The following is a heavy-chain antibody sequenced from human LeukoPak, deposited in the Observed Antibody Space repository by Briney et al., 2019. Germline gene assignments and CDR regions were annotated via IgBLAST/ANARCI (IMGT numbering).Heavy chain of an antibody. D-gene: IGHD4-11*01. J-gene: IGHJ4*02. CDR3: ARGTRGLDSAYSHVEY. CDR2: INPDSGYT. V-gene: IGHV1-2*04. Sequence: ASVTVSCQASGYIFTGSYIHWVRQAPGQGREGLGWINPDSGYTNYAQKFQGWSTMTRDTYISTVSVEVSRLRLDDTAVYYCARGTRGLDSAYSHVEYWGPGTLVTVSP. CDR1: GYIFTGSY.